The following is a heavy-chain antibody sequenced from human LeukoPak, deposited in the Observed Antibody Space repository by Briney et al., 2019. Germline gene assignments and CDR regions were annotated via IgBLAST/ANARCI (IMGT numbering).Heavy chain of an antibody. CDR2: ISSSSYI. J-gene: IGHJ4*02. D-gene: IGHD2-2*01. V-gene: IGHV3-21*04. Sequence: GGSLRLSCAASGFTFSSYSMNWVRQAPGKGLEWVSSISSSSYIYYADSVKGRFTISRDNAKNSLYLQMNSLRAEDTAVYYCAKDAGYCSSTSCPLYWGQGTLVTVSS. CDR1: GFTFSSYS. CDR3: AKDAGYCSSTSCPLY.